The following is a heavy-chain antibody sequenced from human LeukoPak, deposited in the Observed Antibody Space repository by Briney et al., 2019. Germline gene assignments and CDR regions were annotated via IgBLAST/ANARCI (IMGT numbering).Heavy chain of an antibody. CDR3: ARPRGYCSGGSCYRLDY. J-gene: IGHJ4*02. V-gene: IGHV1-69*13. CDR1: GGTFSSYA. D-gene: IGHD2-15*01. CDR2: IIPIFGTA. Sequence: SVKVSCKASGGTFSSYAISWVRQAPGQGLEWMGGIIPIFGTANYAQKFQGRVTIIADESTSTAYMELSSLRSEDTAVYYCARPRGYCSGGSCYRLDYWGQGTLVTVSS.